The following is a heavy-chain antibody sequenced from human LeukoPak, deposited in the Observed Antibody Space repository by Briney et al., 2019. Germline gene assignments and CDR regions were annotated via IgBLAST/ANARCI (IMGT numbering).Heavy chain of an antibody. CDR2: IDYSGNT. CDR1: GGSISSSTYY. V-gene: IGHV4-39*01. D-gene: IGHD6-19*01. Sequence: KPSETLSLTCTVSGGSISSSTYYWGWIRQPPGKGLEWIGNIDYSGNTYFNPSLKSRLTISVDTSKNQFSLKLSSVTAADTAVYYCARRGGWFYFDYWGQGTLVTVSS. J-gene: IGHJ4*02. CDR3: ARRGGWFYFDY.